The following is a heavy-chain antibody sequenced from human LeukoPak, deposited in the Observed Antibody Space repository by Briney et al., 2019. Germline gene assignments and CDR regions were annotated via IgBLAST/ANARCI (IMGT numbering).Heavy chain of an antibody. CDR2: IFPSGGEI. V-gene: IGHV3-23*01. J-gene: IGHJ4*02. Sequence: PGRSLRLSCAASGFTFSSYGMHWVRQAPGKGQEWVSSIFPSGGEIHYADSVRGRFTISRDNSKSTLSLQMNSLRAEDTAIYYCATYRQVLLPFESWGQGTLVTVSS. CDR1: GFTFSSYG. CDR3: ATYRQVLLPFES. D-gene: IGHD2-8*02.